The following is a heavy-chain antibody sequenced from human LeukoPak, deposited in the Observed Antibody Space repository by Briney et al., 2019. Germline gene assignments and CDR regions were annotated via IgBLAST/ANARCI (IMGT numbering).Heavy chain of an antibody. CDR2: TYPGGTT. V-gene: IGHV3-53*04. CDR3: ATVLRISHAFDI. J-gene: IGHJ3*02. Sequence: GGSLRLSCAASGFAVSSTYMTWVRQAPGKGLEWVSVTYPGGTTYYADSVRGRFTVSTHNSQSTLYLQVNTLRPEDTAIYLCATVLRISHAFDIWGQGTVVTVSS. CDR1: GFAVSSTY. D-gene: IGHD2-8*01.